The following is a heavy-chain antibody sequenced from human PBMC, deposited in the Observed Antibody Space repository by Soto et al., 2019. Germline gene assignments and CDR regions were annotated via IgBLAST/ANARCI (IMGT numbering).Heavy chain of an antibody. CDR1: AYSFTSYW. Sequence: EESLKISCKGSAYSFTSYWISWVRQMPGKGLEWMGRIDPSDSYTNYSPSFQGHVTISADKSISTAYLQWSSLKASDTAMYYCARHAQFFIVTTRPHPSSMDVRGPAT. CDR2: IDPSDSYT. J-gene: IGHJ6*02. CDR3: ARHAQFFIVTTRPHPSSMDV. D-gene: IGHD4-4*01. V-gene: IGHV5-10-1*01.